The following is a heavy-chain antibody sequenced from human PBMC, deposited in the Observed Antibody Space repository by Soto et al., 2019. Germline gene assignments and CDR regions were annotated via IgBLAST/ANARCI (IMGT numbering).Heavy chain of an antibody. CDR3: AKDQSQWLGRGAVDY. CDR2: ISGSGGST. J-gene: IGHJ4*02. Sequence: EVQLLESGGGLVQPGGSQRLSCAASGFTFSSYAMSWVRQAPGKGLEWVSAISGSGGSTYYADSVKGRFTISRDNSKNTLYLQMNSLRAEDTAVYYCAKDQSQWLGRGAVDYWGQGTLVTVSS. CDR1: GFTFSSYA. D-gene: IGHD6-19*01. V-gene: IGHV3-23*01.